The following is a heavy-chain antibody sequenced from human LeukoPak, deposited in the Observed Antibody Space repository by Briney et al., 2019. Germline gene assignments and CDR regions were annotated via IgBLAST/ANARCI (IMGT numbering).Heavy chain of an antibody. CDR2: IYTSGST. J-gene: IGHJ6*03. CDR1: GGSISSYY. CDR3: ARGIVGPHTTYYYMDV. Sequence: PSETLSLTCTVSGGSISSYYWSWIRQPAGKGLEWIGRIYTSGSTNYNPSLKSRVTMSVDTSKNQFSLKLSSVTAADTAVYYCARGIVGPHTTYYYMDVWGKGTTVTVSS. D-gene: IGHD2/OR15-2a*01. V-gene: IGHV4-4*07.